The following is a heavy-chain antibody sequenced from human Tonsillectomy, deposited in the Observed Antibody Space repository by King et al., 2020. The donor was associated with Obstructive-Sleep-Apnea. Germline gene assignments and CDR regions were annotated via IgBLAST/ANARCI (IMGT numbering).Heavy chain of an antibody. CDR2: INHSGST. CDR3: ARFRGRGGAALLRAFDY. D-gene: IGHD6-6*01. V-gene: IGHV4-34*01. Sequence: VQLQQWGAGLLKPSETLSLTCAVYGGSFSGYYWSWIRQPPGKGLEWIGEINHSGSTNYNPSLKSRVTISVDTSKNQFSLKLSSVTAADTAVYYCARFRGRGGAALLRAFDYWGQGTLVTVSS. CDR1: GGSFSGYY. J-gene: IGHJ4*02.